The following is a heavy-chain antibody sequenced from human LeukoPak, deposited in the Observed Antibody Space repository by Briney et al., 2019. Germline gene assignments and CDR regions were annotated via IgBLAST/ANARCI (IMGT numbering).Heavy chain of an antibody. V-gene: IGHV1-2*02. J-gene: IGHJ4*02. CDR1: GYTFTGYY. Sequence: ASVKVSCKASGYTFTGYYMHWVRQAPGQGLEWMGWINPNSGGTNYAQKFQGRVTMTRDTSISTAYMELSRLRSDDTAVYYCAREPRIVVVPAAIGYWGQGTLVTVSS. CDR3: AREPRIVVVPAAIGY. D-gene: IGHD2-2*01. CDR2: INPNSGGT.